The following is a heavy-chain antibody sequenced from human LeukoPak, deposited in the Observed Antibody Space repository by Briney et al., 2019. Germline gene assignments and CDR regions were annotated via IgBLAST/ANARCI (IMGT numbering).Heavy chain of an antibody. CDR2: IYYSGST. Sequence: PSETLSLTCTVSGGSISSSSYYWGWIRQPPGKGLEWIGSIYYSGSTYYNPSLKSRVTISVDTPKNQFSLKLSSVTAADTAVYYCARARYSSGWYYYYGMDVWGQGTTVTVSS. CDR3: ARARYSSGWYYYYGMDV. D-gene: IGHD6-19*01. J-gene: IGHJ6*02. V-gene: IGHV4-39*07. CDR1: GGSISSSSYY.